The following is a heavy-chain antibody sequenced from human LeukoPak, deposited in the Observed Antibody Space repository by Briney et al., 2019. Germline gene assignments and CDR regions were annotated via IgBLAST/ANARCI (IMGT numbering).Heavy chain of an antibody. Sequence: GVLRLSCAAPGFTFCDYAMTWVRQAPGGGLEWVSAISGSGGNTYYADSVKGRFTISRDNSKNTGYLQLNSLRAEDTAVYYCAKGSRSNGYYIDYWGQGTLVTVSS. D-gene: IGHD6-6*01. J-gene: IGHJ4*02. CDR3: AKGSRSNGYYIDY. CDR2: ISGSGGNT. CDR1: GFTFCDYA. V-gene: IGHV3-23*01.